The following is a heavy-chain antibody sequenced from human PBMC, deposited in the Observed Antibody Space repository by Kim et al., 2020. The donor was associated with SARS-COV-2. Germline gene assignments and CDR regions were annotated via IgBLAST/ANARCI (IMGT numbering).Heavy chain of an antibody. CDR1: GGSFSGYY. CDR3: ARGRFAHFDY. CDR2: INHSGST. J-gene: IGHJ4*02. Sequence: SETLSLTCAVYGGSFSGYYWSWIRQPPGKGLEWIGEINHSGSTNYNPSLKSRVTISVDTSKNQFSLKLSSVTAADTAVYYCARGRFAHFDYWGQGTLVTV. V-gene: IGHV4-34*01. D-gene: IGHD3-16*01.